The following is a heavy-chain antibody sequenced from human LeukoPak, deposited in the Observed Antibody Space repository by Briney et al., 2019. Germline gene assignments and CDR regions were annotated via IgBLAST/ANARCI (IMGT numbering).Heavy chain of an antibody. Sequence: PGGSLRLSCAASGFTFSGYWMHGVRQAPGKGLVWVSRIDFDGRSTTYADSVKGRFTISRDNAKNTLYLQMNSLRDEDTAVYYCVRDGVEDTEFDYWGQGTLVTVSS. CDR3: VRDGVEDTEFDY. J-gene: IGHJ4*02. CDR1: GFTFSGYW. CDR2: IDFDGRST. V-gene: IGHV3-74*03. D-gene: IGHD1-1*01.